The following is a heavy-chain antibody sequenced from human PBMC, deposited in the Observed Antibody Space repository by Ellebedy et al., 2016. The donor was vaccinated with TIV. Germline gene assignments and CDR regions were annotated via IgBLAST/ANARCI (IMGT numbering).Heavy chain of an antibody. CDR2: ISYDGSNK. J-gene: IGHJ6*02. V-gene: IGHV3-30*18. D-gene: IGHD2-15*01. Sequence: GESLKISCAASGFTFSSYGMHWVRQAPGKGLEWVAVISYDGSNKYYADSVKGRFTISRDNSKNTLYLQMNSLRAEDTAVYYCAKSRGRVVAELYGMDVWGQGTTVTVSS. CDR1: GFTFSSYG. CDR3: AKSRGRVVAELYGMDV.